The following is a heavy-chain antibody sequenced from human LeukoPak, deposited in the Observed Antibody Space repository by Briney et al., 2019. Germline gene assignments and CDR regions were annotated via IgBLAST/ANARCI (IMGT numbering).Heavy chain of an antibody. CDR1: GFTFSSYA. CDR2: ISVSGNT. Sequence: GGSLRLTCAASGFTFSSYAMSWVRQAPGKGLEWVSAISVSGNTYHADSVKGRFTISRDNSKNTLYLQMNSLRADDTAVYYCAKGGLVHRFDPWGQGTLVTVSS. V-gene: IGHV3-23*01. J-gene: IGHJ5*02. CDR3: AKGGLVHRFDP.